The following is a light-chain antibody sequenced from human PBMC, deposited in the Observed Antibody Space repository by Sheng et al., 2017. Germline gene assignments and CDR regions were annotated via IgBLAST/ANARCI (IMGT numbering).Light chain of an antibody. J-gene: IGLJ3*02. CDR3: QAWDSSTAV. V-gene: IGLV3-1*01. CDR1: KLVNKY. CDR2: EDI. Sequence: SYEMTQPPSVSVSPGQTASITCSGEKLVNKYVCWYQQKPGQSHVLVIYEDIKRPTGIPERFSGSNSGNTATLTISRTQAVDEADYYCQAWDSSTAVFGGGTKLTVL.